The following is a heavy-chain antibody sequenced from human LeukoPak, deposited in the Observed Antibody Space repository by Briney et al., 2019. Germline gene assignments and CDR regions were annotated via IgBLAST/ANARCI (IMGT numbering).Heavy chain of an antibody. Sequence: PGGSLRLSCAASGFTVSSNYMSWVRQAPGKGLEWVSVIYSGGSTYYADSVKGRFIISRDNAKNSLYLQMNSLGVEYTAGYYNARTLGYYRVDYWGQGTLVTVSS. CDR3: ARTLGYYRVDY. CDR1: GFTVSSNY. V-gene: IGHV3-66*01. CDR2: IYSGGST. D-gene: IGHD1-26*01. J-gene: IGHJ4*02.